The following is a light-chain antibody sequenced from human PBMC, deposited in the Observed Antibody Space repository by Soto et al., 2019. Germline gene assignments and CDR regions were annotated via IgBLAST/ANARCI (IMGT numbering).Light chain of an antibody. CDR3: AAWDDSLHGVV. Sequence: QSVLTQAPSASGTPGQRVTISCSGSTPNIGSNFVYWYQQFPGTAPKLLISWNDKRPSGVPDRFSGSQSGTSASLAISGLQSEDEADYYCAAWDDSLHGVVFGGGTKLTVL. J-gene: IGLJ2*01. CDR2: WND. CDR1: TPNIGSNF. V-gene: IGLV1-44*01.